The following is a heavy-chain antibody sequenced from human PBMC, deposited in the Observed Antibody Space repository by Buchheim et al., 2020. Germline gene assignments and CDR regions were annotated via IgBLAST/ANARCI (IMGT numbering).Heavy chain of an antibody. CDR1: GGSISSSSCY. CDR3: ACYSSTFFWFDP. D-gene: IGHD2-15*01. V-gene: IGHV4-39*01. Sequence: QLQLQESGPGLVKPSETLSLTCNVSGGSISSSSCYWGWIRQPPGKGLEWIGNVFYSGHTYYHPSLKSRVTISVDASKNQFSLKLSSVTAADTAVYYCACYSSTFFWFDPWGQGTL. J-gene: IGHJ5*02. CDR2: VFYSGHT.